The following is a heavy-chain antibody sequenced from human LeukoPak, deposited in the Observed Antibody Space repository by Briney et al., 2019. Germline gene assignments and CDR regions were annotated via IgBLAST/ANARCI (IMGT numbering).Heavy chain of an antibody. D-gene: IGHD5-18*01. CDR2: ISSSTTYI. CDR3: APSLTWIQLNGAFDM. Sequence: GGSLRLSCAASGFTFTNYSMNWVRQAPGKGLEWVSSISSSTTYIYYADSVKGRFTISRDNAKNSLYLRMNSLRAEDTAVYYCAPSLTWIQLNGAFDMWGQGTMVTVSS. CDR1: GFTFTNYS. J-gene: IGHJ3*02. V-gene: IGHV3-21*01.